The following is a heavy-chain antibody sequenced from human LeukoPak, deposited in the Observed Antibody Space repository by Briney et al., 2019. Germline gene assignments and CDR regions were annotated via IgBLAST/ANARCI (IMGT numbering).Heavy chain of an antibody. D-gene: IGHD3-10*01. CDR3: AKDRAYYYDSGSYYDAPDI. CDR1: EFTFSSYA. J-gene: IGHJ3*02. Sequence: TGGSLRLSCTASEFTFSSYAMTWVRQAPGKGLEWVSAISGSGDNTYYADSVKGRFTISRDNSKNTLNLQMNSLRAEDTAVYYCAKDRAYYYDSGSYYDAPDIWGQGTMVTVSS. CDR2: ISGSGDNT. V-gene: IGHV3-23*01.